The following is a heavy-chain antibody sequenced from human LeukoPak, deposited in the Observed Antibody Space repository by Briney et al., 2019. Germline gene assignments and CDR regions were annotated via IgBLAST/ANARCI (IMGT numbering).Heavy chain of an antibody. Sequence: GGSLRLSCAASGFMFNSYVMSWVRRAPGKGLEWVSAISGSGGSTYYADSVKGRFTISRDNSKNTLYLQMNSLRAEDTAVYYCAKSLRDDYYYYGMDVWGQGTTVTVSS. J-gene: IGHJ6*02. V-gene: IGHV3-23*01. CDR3: AKSLRDDYYYYGMDV. CDR1: GFMFNSYV. CDR2: ISGSGGST.